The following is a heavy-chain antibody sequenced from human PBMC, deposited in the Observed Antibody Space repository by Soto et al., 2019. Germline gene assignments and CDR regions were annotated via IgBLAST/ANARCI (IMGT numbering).Heavy chain of an antibody. Sequence: QVQLVQSGAEVKKPGASVKVSCKASGYTFTSYGISWVRQAPGQGLEWMGWISAYNGNTNYAQKLQGRVTMTTGTSVSTSCIKSRNRSSVDTSVYYCARADERLYSISWYDCYFDLWGSCTLVTVSS. CDR1: GYTFTSYG. J-gene: IGHJ2*01. D-gene: IGHD6-13*01. V-gene: IGHV1-18*01. CDR2: ISAYNGNT. CDR3: ARADERLYSISWYDCYFDL.